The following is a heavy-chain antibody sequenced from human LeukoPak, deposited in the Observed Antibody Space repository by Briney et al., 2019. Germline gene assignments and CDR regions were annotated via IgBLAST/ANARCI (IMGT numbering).Heavy chain of an antibody. V-gene: IGHV4-4*09. CDR2: SGSS. Sequence: SGSSNYNPSLKSRVTISVDTSKNQFFLKLSSVTAADTAVYYCARSGPSSTYDYWGQGTLVTVSS. J-gene: IGHJ4*02. D-gene: IGHD6-19*01. CDR3: ARSGPSSTYDY.